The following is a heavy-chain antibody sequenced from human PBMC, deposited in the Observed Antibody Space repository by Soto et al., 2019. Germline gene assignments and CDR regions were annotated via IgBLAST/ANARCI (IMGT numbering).Heavy chain of an antibody. CDR3: AKGDCSGGRCYRGFDY. Sequence: LSCAASGFTFSSCDMNWVRQAPGKGLEWVSGVSASGSITSYADSAKGRFTISRDNAKNTVFLQMTGLRAEDTAVYFCAKGDCSGGRCYRGFDYWGQGTLVTVSS. V-gene: IGHV3-23*01. J-gene: IGHJ4*02. CDR1: GFTFSSCD. D-gene: IGHD2-15*01. CDR2: VSASGSIT.